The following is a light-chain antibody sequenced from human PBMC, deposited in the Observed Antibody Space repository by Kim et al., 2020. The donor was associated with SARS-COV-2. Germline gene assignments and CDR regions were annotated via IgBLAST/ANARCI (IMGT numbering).Light chain of an antibody. CDR2: QDS. Sequence: SYELTQPPSVSVSPGQTASITCSGDKLGDKYACWYQQKPGQSPVLVIYQDSKRPSRIPERFSGSNSGNTATLTISGTQAMDEADYYCQAWDSSTEEFGGGTQLTVL. V-gene: IGLV3-1*01. CDR1: KLGDKY. CDR3: QAWDSSTEE. J-gene: IGLJ3*02.